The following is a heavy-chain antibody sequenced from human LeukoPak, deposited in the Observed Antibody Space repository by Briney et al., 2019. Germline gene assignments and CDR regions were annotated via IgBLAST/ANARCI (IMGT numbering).Heavy chain of an antibody. CDR1: GGSISSYY. J-gene: IGHJ6*03. V-gene: IGHV4-4*07. CDR2: IYTSGST. CDR3: ARCSTGTYYYYYYMDV. Sequence: KPSETPSLTCTVSGGSISSYYWSWIRQPAGKGLEWIGRIYTSGSTNYNPSLKSRVTMSVDTFKNQFSLKLSSVTAADTAVYYCARCSTGTYYYYYYMDVWGKGTTVTVSS. D-gene: IGHD1-1*01.